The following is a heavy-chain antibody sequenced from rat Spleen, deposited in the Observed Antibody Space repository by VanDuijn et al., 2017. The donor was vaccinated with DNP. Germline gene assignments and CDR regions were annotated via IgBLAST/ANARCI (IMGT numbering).Heavy chain of an antibody. V-gene: IGHV5-7*01. CDR3: ARHRTIMPYYYSMDA. CDR1: GFTFSNYG. Sequence: EVQLVESGGGLVQPGRSMKLSCAVSGFTFSNYGMAWVRQAPKKGLEWVAYISYDGGSTYYRDPVKGRFTISRDNAQSTLYLQMDSLRSEDTATYYCARHRTIMPYYYSMDAWGQGASVTVSS. D-gene: IGHD1-12*01. J-gene: IGHJ4*01. CDR2: ISYDGGST.